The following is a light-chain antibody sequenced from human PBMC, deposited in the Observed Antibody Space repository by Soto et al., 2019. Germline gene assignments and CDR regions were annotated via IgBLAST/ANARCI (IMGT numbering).Light chain of an antibody. V-gene: IGKV1-39*01. Sequence: DIQMTQSPSSLSASVGGRVTITCRASQTISSFLNWYQHKPGKAPNLLIYAASSLQSGVPSRFSGSGSGTDFTLTISSLQPEDFATYYCQQSYSHTLTFGPGTKVDI. J-gene: IGKJ3*01. CDR2: AAS. CDR1: QTISSF. CDR3: QQSYSHTLT.